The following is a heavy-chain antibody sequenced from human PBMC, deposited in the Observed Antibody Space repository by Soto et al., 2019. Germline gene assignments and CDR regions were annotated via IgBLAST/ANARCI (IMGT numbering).Heavy chain of an antibody. J-gene: IGHJ3*02. D-gene: IGHD3-10*01. CDR3: TRAGRGVRGVKGQGAFDI. V-gene: IGHV3-49*03. Sequence: GGSLRLSCTASGFTFGEYAMSWFRQAPGKGLEWVGFIRSKAYGGTTEYAASVKGRFTISRDDSKSIAYLQMNSLKTEDTAVYYCTRAGRGVRGVKGQGAFDIWGQGTMVTVSS. CDR1: GFTFGEYA. CDR2: IRSKAYGGTT.